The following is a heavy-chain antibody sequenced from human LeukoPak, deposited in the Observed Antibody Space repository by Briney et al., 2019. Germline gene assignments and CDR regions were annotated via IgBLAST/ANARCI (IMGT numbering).Heavy chain of an antibody. J-gene: IGHJ4*02. CDR3: ARDGVYSSSPYPDY. CDR1: GGSFSGYY. Sequence: SETLSLTCAVYGGSFSGYYWSWIRQPPGKGLEWIGEINHSGSTNYNPSLKSRVTISVDTSKNQFSLKLSSVTAADTAVYYCARDGVYSSSPYPDYWGQGTLVTVSS. V-gene: IGHV4-34*01. CDR2: INHSGST. D-gene: IGHD6-13*01.